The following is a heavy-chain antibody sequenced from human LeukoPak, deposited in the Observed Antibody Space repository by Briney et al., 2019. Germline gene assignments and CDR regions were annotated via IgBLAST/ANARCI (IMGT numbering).Heavy chain of an antibody. CDR3: ARGYDILTGYLDY. V-gene: IGHV4-59*01. CDR2: IYYSGST. D-gene: IGHD3-9*01. CDR1: GGSISSYY. Sequence: PSGTLSLTCTVSGGSISSYYWSWIRQPPGKGLEWIGYIYYSGSTNYNPSLKSRVTISVDTSKNQFSLKLSSVTAADTAVYYCARGYDILTGYLDYWGQGTLVTVSS. J-gene: IGHJ4*02.